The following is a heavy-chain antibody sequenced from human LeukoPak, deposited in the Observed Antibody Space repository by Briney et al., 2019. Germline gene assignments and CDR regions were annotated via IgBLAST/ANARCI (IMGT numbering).Heavy chain of an antibody. V-gene: IGHV3-48*02. CDR2: ITSSRGAI. D-gene: IGHD4-17*01. Sequence: GGSLRLSCAASGFIFSKYSMNWVRQAPGKGLEWSSFITSSRGAIYYAESVKGRFTISRDNAKNSLYLQMHTLRDQDTALYYCARDPNGDNDAFDIWGQATMLTVSS. J-gene: IGHJ3*02. CDR3: ARDPNGDNDAFDI. CDR1: GFIFSKYS.